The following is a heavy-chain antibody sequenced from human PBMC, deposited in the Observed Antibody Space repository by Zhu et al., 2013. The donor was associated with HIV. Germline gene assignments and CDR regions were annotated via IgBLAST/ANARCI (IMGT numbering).Heavy chain of an antibody. D-gene: IGHD5-18*01. V-gene: IGHV1-2*02. CDR2: INPNSGGT. Sequence: QVGLVQSGAEVKKPGASVKVSCKASGYTFTGHYIHWVRQAPGQGLEWMGWINPNSGGTNYAQKFQGRVTMTRDTSISTAYMELSRLRSDDTAVYYCARSVDTAMASSYYYYGMDVWGQGTTVTVSS. CDR1: GYTFTGHY. CDR3: ARSVDTAMASSYYYYGMDV. J-gene: IGHJ6*02.